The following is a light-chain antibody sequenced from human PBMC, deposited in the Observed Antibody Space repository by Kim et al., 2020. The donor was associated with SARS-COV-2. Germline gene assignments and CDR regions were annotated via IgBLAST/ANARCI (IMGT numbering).Light chain of an antibody. Sequence: VIWVTQSPSLLSASTGDRVTISCRMGQDISSYLAWYQQKPGKAPELLIYGASTLQSGVPSRFSGSGSGTDFTLTISCLQSEDFATYYCQQYQSFPLTFGGGTKVDIK. J-gene: IGKJ4*01. CDR1: QDISSY. CDR3: QQYQSFPLT. V-gene: IGKV1D-8*01. CDR2: GAS.